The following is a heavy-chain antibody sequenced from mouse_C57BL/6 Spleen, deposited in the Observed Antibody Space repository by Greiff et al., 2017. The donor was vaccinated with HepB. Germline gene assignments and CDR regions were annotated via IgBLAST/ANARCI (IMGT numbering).Heavy chain of an antibody. CDR3: ARSEALNHYAMDY. Sequence: VQLKESGAELARPGASVKLSCKASGYTFTSYGISWVKQRTGQGLEWIGEIYPRSGNTYYNEKFKGKATLTADKSSSTAYMELRSLTSEDSAVYFCARSEALNHYAMDYWGQGTSVTVSS. CDR2: IYPRSGNT. V-gene: IGHV1-81*01. D-gene: IGHD3-2*02. J-gene: IGHJ4*01. CDR1: GYTFTSYG.